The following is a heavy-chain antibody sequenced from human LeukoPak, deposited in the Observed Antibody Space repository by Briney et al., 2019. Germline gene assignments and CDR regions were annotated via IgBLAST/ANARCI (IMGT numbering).Heavy chain of an antibody. CDR2: IYYTGST. Sequence: KSSETLSLTCLVSGGSISNNYWSWIRQPTGKGLGWIGYIYYTGSTSYNPHLKSRVSISVDTSKNQFSLRLTSVTAADTAVYYCAKHRPSGSLWVGFDIWGQGTMVTVSS. D-gene: IGHD1-26*01. CDR3: AKHRPSGSLWVGFDI. J-gene: IGHJ3*02. CDR1: GGSISNNY. V-gene: IGHV4-59*08.